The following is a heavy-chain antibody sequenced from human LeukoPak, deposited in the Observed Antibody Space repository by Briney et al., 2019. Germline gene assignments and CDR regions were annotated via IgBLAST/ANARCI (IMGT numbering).Heavy chain of an antibody. CDR2: IRYSGTT. J-gene: IGHJ4*02. CDR1: GGSISSTYDH. CDR3: ARRLHCFDY. V-gene: IGHV4-39*01. Sequence: SETLSLTCTVSGGSISSTYDHWVWIRQPPGKGLEWMGSIRYSGTTYYNPSLKGRVTIFVDTSNNQFSLRLSSVTAADTAVYYCARRLHCFDYWGRGSLVTVSS. D-gene: IGHD2-21*02.